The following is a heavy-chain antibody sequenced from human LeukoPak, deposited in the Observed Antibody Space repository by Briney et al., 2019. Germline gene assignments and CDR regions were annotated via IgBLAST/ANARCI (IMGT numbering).Heavy chain of an antibody. V-gene: IGHV3-11*01. Sequence: GGSLRLSCAASGFTFSDYYMSWIRQAPGKGLEWVSYISSSGSTIYYADSVKGRFTISRDNSKSTVDLQMNSLRAEDTAIYYCAKWRRYCSGGSCYEGDYGLDVWGQGTTVTVSS. CDR3: AKWRRYCSGGSCYEGDYGLDV. CDR1: GFTFSDYY. CDR2: ISSSGSTI. D-gene: IGHD2-15*01. J-gene: IGHJ6*02.